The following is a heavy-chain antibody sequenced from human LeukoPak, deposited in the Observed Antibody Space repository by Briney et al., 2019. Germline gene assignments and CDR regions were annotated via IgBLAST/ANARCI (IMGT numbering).Heavy chain of an antibody. CDR3: ARDRTNDY. V-gene: IGHV3-21*01. CDR2: ISSSNSYI. CDR1: GFTFSSYS. J-gene: IGHJ4*02. Sequence: GGSLRLSCAASGFTFSSYSMNWVRQAPGKGPEWVSSISSSNSYIYYADSVKGRFTISRDNAKNSLYLQMNSLRAEDTAVYYCARDRTNDYWGQGTLVTVSS.